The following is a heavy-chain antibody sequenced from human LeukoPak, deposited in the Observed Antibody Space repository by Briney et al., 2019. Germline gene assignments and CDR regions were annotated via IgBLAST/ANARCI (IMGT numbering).Heavy chain of an antibody. Sequence: SVKVSCKASGGTFSSYAISWVRQAPGQGLEWMGRIIPILGIANYAQKFQGRVTITADKSTGTAYVELSSLRSEDTAVCYCATLEMATTLLGYWGQGTLVTVSS. CDR1: GGTFSSYA. CDR3: ATLEMATTLLGY. CDR2: IIPILGIA. J-gene: IGHJ4*02. V-gene: IGHV1-69*04. D-gene: IGHD5-24*01.